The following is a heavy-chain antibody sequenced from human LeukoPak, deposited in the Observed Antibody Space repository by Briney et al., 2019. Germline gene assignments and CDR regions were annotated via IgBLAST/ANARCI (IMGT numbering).Heavy chain of an antibody. V-gene: IGHV3-53*01. J-gene: IGHJ5*02. Sequence: GGSLRLSCAASGFTVSSNYMSWVRQAPGKGLEWVSVIYSGGSTYYAASVKGRFTISRDNSKNTLYLQMNSLRAEDTVVYYCARDYGGNLGWFDPWGQGTLVTVSS. CDR2: IYSGGST. CDR3: ARDYGGNLGWFDP. D-gene: IGHD4-23*01. CDR1: GFTVSSNY.